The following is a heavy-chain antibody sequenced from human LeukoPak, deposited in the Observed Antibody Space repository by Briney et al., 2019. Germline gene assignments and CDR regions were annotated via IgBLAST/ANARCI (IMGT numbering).Heavy chain of an antibody. CDR1: GGSISSYY. CDR3: ARLKCISTTCPSRYVMDV. CDR2: IYYSGST. V-gene: IGHV4-59*01. D-gene: IGHD2-2*01. J-gene: IGHJ6*02. Sequence: SETLSLTCTVSGGSISSYYWSWIRQPPGKGLEYIGYIYYSGSTNYNPSLKSRVTISVDTSKDQFSLNLTSVTAADTAVYYCARLKCISTTCPSRYVMDVWGQGTTVTVSS.